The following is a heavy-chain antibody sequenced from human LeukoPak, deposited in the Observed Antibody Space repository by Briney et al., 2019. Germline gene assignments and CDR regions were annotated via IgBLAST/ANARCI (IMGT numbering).Heavy chain of an antibody. CDR1: EFTFSGHA. D-gene: IGHD1-1*01. CDR3: AKEWHLER. CDR2: ISSSGGYT. Sequence: GGSLRLSCETSEFTFSGHAMNWVRQAPGKGLEWVSVISSSGGYTNYADSVKGRFTISRDNSKNTLYLQMNSLRAEDTALYYCAKEWHLERWGQGTLVTVSS. V-gene: IGHV3-23*01. J-gene: IGHJ4*02.